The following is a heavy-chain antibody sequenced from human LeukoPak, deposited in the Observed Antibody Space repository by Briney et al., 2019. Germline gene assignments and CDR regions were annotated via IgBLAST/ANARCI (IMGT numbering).Heavy chain of an antibody. CDR2: TNPNSGNT. CDR3: AGTSGSYYGDFDY. V-gene: IGHV1-8*01. Sequence: ASVKLSFKASGYTFTSYDINWVRQATGQGHGWMGWTNPNSGNTGYAQKFQGRVTMTRNTSRSTAYMELSSLRSEDTAVYYCAGTSGSYYGDFDYWGQGTLVTVSS. J-gene: IGHJ4*02. CDR1: GYTFTSYD. D-gene: IGHD1-26*01.